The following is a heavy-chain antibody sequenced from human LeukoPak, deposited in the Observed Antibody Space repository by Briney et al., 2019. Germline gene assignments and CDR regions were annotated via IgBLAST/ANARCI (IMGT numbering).Heavy chain of an antibody. J-gene: IGHJ3*02. D-gene: IGHD5-18*01. Sequence: TPSLTRTVSGGSLTGFTRRSISQTPRKGQGCFGDIYYSESTNYNPPLKSLVTMSVDTSKNQFYLKLSSVAAAYTAGYYCAVERGESYVTGAFGIWGQGTIVNGSS. CDR3: AVERGESYVTGAFGI. V-gene: IGHV4-59*11. CDR2: IYYSEST. CDR1: GGSLTGFT.